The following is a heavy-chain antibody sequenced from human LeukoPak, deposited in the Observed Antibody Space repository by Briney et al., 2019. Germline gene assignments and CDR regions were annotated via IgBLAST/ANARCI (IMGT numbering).Heavy chain of an antibody. Sequence: PGGSLRLSCAASGFSFSTYAMSWVRQAPGKGLEWVSSISSGSSYIYYADSVKGRFTISRDNAKNSLYLQMNSLRAEDTAVYYCARVLAAADHWGQGTLVTVSS. CDR1: GFSFSTYA. CDR3: ARVLAAADH. V-gene: IGHV3-21*01. CDR2: ISSGSSYI. J-gene: IGHJ4*02. D-gene: IGHD6-13*01.